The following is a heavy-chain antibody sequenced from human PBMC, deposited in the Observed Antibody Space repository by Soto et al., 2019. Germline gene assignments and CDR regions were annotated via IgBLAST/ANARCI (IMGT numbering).Heavy chain of an antibody. CDR1: GGSISSGGYS. CDR3: ASSSIAVGPFDY. D-gene: IGHD6-19*01. J-gene: IGHJ4*02. Sequence: PSETLSLTCAVSGGSISSGGYSWSWIRQPPGKGLEWIGYIYHSGSTYYNPSLKSRVTISVDRSKNQFSLKLSSVTAADTAVYYCASSSIAVGPFDYWGQGTLVTVSS. CDR2: IYHSGST. V-gene: IGHV4-30-2*01.